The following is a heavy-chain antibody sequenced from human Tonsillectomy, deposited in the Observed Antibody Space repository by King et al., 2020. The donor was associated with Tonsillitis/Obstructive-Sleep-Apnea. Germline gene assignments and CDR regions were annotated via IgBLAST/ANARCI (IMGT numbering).Heavy chain of an antibody. D-gene: IGHD2-21*01. J-gene: IGHJ4*02. CDR3: ARHDGPYCGGDCYFGTDY. CDR1: SCSISSSSNY. V-gene: IGHV4-39*01. CDR2: IYYTGST. Sequence: QLQESGPGLVKPSETLSLTCTVSSCSISSSSNYWGWIRQPPGKGLGWIGSIYYTGSTYYNPSLKSRVTISVDTSKNHFSLKLTSVTAADTAVYCCARHDGPYCGGDCYFGTDYWGQGTLVTVSS.